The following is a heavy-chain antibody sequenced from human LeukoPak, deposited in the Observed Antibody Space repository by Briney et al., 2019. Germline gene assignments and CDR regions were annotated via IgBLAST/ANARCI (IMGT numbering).Heavy chain of an antibody. CDR2: INHSGST. D-gene: IGHD5-18*01. CDR3: ARVPDRGYSYGYRYYFDY. V-gene: IGHV4-34*01. CDR1: GGSFSGYY. J-gene: IGHJ4*02. Sequence: SETLSLTCAVYGGSFSGYYWSWIRQPPGKGLGWIGEINHSGSTNYNPSLKSRVTISVDTSKNQFSLKLSSVTAADTAVYYCARVPDRGYSYGYRYYFDYWGQGTLVTVSS.